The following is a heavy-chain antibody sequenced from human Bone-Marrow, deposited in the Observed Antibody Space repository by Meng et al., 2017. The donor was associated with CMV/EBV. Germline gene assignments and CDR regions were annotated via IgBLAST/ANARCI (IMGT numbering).Heavy chain of an antibody. CDR2: ISWNSGSI. V-gene: IGHV3-9*01. CDR3: AKDVIAAAGTPFYFDY. J-gene: IGHJ4*02. Sequence: GGSLRLSCAASGFTFDDYAMHWVRQAPGKGLEWVSGISWNSGSIGYADSVKGRFTISRDNAKNSLYLQMDSLRAEDTAVYYCAKDVIAAAGTPFYFDYWGQGTLVTVSS. D-gene: IGHD6-13*01. CDR1: GFTFDDYA.